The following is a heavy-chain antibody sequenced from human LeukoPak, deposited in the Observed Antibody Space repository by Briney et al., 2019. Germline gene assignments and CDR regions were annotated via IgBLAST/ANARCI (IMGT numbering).Heavy chain of an antibody. D-gene: IGHD3-10*01. CDR3: ARDRPRWGSGSYNGEI. J-gene: IGHJ4*02. V-gene: IGHV1-18*01. CDR1: GGTFSSYA. Sequence: GSSVKVSCKASGGTFSSYAISWVRQAPGQGLEWMGWISAYNGNTNYAQKLQGRVTMTTDTSTSTAYMELRSLRSDDTAVYYCARDRPRWGSGSYNGEIWGQGTLVTVST. CDR2: ISAYNGNT.